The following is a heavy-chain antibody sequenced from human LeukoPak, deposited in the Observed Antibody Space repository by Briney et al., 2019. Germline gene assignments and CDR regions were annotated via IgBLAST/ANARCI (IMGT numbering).Heavy chain of an antibody. V-gene: IGHV4-59*01. D-gene: IGHD4-17*01. CDR2: IYYSGST. CDR1: GGSISSYY. J-gene: IGHJ4*02. Sequence: SETLSLTCTVSGGSISSYYWSWIRQPPGKGLEWIGYIYYSGSTNYNPSLKSRVTISVDTSKNQFSLKLSSVTAADTAVYYCARDSPLYGDYYDYWGQGTLVTVSS. CDR3: ARDSPLYGDYYDY.